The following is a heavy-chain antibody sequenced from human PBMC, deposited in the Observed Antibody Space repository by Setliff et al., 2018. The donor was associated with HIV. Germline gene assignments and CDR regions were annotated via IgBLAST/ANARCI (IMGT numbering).Heavy chain of an antibody. J-gene: IGHJ4*02. CDR1: GFTFSTYA. Sequence: GGSLRLSCAASGFTFSTYAMTWVRQAPGKGLEWVSGISDSGGNTYYADSVKGRFTISRDNAKNSLHLQMNSLRAEDTAVYYCARVPSYYNFWSGYYFDYWGQGTLVTVSS. D-gene: IGHD3-3*01. CDR2: ISDSGGNT. V-gene: IGHV3-23*01. CDR3: ARVPSYYNFWSGYYFDY.